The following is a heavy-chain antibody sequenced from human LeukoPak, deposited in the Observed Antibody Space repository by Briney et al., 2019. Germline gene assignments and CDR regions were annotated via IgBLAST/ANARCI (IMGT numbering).Heavy chain of an antibody. J-gene: IGHJ4*02. D-gene: IGHD4-17*01. CDR2: IKQDGSEK. V-gene: IGHV3-7*01. CDR3: ARAPSDYGDDDYFDY. CDR1: GFTFSSYG. Sequence: GRSLRLSCAASGFTFSSYGMHWVRQAPGKGLEWVANIKQDGSEKYYVDSVKGRFTISRDNAKNSLYLQMNSLRAEDTAVYYCARAPSDYGDDDYFDYWGQGTLVTVSS.